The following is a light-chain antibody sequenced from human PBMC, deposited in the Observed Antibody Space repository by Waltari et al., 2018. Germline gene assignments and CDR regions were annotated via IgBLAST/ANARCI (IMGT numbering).Light chain of an antibody. Sequence: QSALTQPPSVSGSPGQSVTISCTGTSSDVGSYNRVSWYQQPPGTAPNLMIYEVTYRPAGVPVRFSASKSGNTASLTISGLQAEDEADYYCSSYTSSNSVVFGGGTKLTVL. J-gene: IGLJ2*01. CDR3: SSYTSSNSVV. CDR1: SSDVGSYNR. V-gene: IGLV2-18*02. CDR2: EVT.